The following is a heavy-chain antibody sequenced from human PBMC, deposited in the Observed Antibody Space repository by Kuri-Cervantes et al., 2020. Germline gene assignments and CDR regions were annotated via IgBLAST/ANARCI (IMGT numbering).Heavy chain of an antibody. Sequence: GESLKISCAASGFTVSSNYMSWVRQAPGKGLEWVSVIYSGGSTYYADSVKGRFTISRDNSKNTLYLQMNSLRAEDTAVYYCAREGYGGIPDAFDIWGQGTMVTVSS. J-gene: IGHJ3*02. D-gene: IGHD4-23*01. CDR2: IYSGGST. V-gene: IGHV3-53*01. CDR3: AREGYGGIPDAFDI. CDR1: GFTVSSNY.